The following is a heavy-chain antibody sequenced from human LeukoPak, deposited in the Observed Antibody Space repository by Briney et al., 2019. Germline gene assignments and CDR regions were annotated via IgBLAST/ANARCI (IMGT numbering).Heavy chain of an antibody. D-gene: IGHD6-19*01. CDR2: ISWNSGSI. J-gene: IGHJ4*02. V-gene: IGHV3-9*01. CDR1: GFTFDDYA. Sequence: PGGSLRLSCAASGFTFDDYAMHWVRQAPGKGLEWVSGISWNSGSIGYADSVKGRFTISRDNAKNSLYLQMNSLRAEDTALYYCAKDIGGSSGWYDYWGQGTLVTVSS. CDR3: AKDIGGSSGWYDY.